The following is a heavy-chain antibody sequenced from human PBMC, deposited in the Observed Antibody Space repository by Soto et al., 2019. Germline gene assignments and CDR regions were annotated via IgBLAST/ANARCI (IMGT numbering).Heavy chain of an antibody. Sequence: SETLSLTCAVYGGSFSGYYWSWIRQPPGKGLEWIGEINHSGSTNYNPSLKSRVTISVDTSKNQFSLKLSSVTAADTAVYYCARDPLGYCSGGSCNPHAFDIWGQGTMVTVSS. J-gene: IGHJ3*02. CDR3: ARDPLGYCSGGSCNPHAFDI. CDR1: GGSFSGYY. V-gene: IGHV4-34*01. D-gene: IGHD2-15*01. CDR2: INHSGST.